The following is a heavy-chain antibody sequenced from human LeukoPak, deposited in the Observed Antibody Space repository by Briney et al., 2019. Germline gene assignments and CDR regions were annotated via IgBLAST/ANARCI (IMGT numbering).Heavy chain of an antibody. D-gene: IGHD6-6*01. CDR1: GFTFSSYS. V-gene: IGHV3-21*01. CDR3: ARDPSSSSFRAWFDP. Sequence: GGSLRLSCAASGFTFSSYSMNWVRQAPGKGLEWVSSISSSSSYIYYADSVKGRFTISRDNAKNSLYLQMNSLRAEDTAVYYCARDPSSSSFRAWFDPWGQGTLVTVSS. J-gene: IGHJ5*02. CDR2: ISSSSSYI.